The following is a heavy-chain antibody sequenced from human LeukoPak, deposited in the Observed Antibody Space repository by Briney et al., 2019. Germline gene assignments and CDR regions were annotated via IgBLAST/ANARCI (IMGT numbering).Heavy chain of an antibody. V-gene: IGHV3-66*02. D-gene: IGHD3-16*01. CDR1: GFTVSNNY. J-gene: IGHJ4*02. CDR3: AGRRVLDASFDY. CDR2: IYSGDNT. Sequence: GGSLRLSCAASGFTVSNNYMSWVRQAPGKGLEWVSVIYSGDNTYYVEPVKGRFTISRDNSKNTLFLQMNRLRAEDTAVYYCAGRRVLDASFDYWGQGTPVTVSS.